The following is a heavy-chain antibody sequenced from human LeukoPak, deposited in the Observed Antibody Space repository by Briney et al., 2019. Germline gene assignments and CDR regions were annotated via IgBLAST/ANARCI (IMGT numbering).Heavy chain of an antibody. J-gene: IGHJ4*02. D-gene: IGHD3-10*01. CDR3: AKDGGFYGSRDYFDC. V-gene: IGHV3-53*01. CDR2: IYSGGST. CDR1: GFTVSSNY. Sequence: SGGSLRLSCAASGFTVSSNYMSWVRQAPGKGLEWVSVIYSGGSTYYADSVKGRFTISRDNSKNTLYLQMNSLRAEDTAVYYCAKDGGFYGSRDYFDCWGQGTLVTVSS.